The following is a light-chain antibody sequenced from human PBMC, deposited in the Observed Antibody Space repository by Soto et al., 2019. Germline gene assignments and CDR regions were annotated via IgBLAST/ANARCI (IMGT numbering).Light chain of an antibody. CDR2: SAS. CDR3: QQSYSIPPT. J-gene: IGKJ3*01. V-gene: IGKV1-39*01. Sequence: DIQMTQSPSSLSASVGDRVTITCRTSQTVNRSLNWYQCKPGSAPKLLIYSASALQDAAPSRFSGSGSGTDFTLTISSLQPEDFATYYCQQSYSIPPTFGPGTTVDVK. CDR1: QTVNRS.